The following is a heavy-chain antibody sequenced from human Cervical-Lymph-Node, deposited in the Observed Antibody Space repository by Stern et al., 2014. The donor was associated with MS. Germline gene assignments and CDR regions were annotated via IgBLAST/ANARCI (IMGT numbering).Heavy chain of an antibody. CDR1: GGSFSDYY. J-gene: IGHJ5*02. CDR2: ASNGGST. CDR3: ARGLGYTSRWSDGTVDWFDP. Sequence: QVQLQPWGAGLLEPLETLSLTCAVYGGSFSDYYWNWIRQPPGKGLEWIGEASNGGSTNYNPSLKSRVTISLDTSNNQFSLRLNSVTAADTAVYYCARGLGYTSRWSDGTVDWFDPWGQGTLVTVSS. V-gene: IGHV4-34*01. D-gene: IGHD6-6*01.